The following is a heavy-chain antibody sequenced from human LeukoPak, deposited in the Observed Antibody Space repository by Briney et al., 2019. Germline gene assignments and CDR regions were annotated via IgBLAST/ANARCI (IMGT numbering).Heavy chain of an antibody. CDR3: AKSVSGWLNWFDP. D-gene: IGHD3-9*01. CDR1: GFTFSSYG. Sequence: PGRSLRLSCAASGFTFSSYGMHWVRQAPGKGLEWVAVISYDGSNKYYADSVKGRFTISRDNSKNTLYLQMNSLRAEDTAVYYCAKSVSGWLNWFDPWGQGTLVTVSS. J-gene: IGHJ5*02. V-gene: IGHV3-30*18. CDR2: ISYDGSNK.